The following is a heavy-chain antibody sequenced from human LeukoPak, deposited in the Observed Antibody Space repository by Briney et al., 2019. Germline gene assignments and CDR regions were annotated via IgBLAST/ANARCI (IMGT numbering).Heavy chain of an antibody. V-gene: IGHV3-23*01. D-gene: IGHD6-13*01. Sequence: GGSLRLSCAASGFTFSSYAMSWVRQAPGKGLERVSAISGSGGSTYYADSVKGRFTISRDNSKNTLYLQMNSLRAEDTAVYYCAKGSLGSWYYFDYWGQGTLVTVPS. CDR1: GFTFSSYA. CDR3: AKGSLGSWYYFDY. CDR2: ISGSGGST. J-gene: IGHJ4*02.